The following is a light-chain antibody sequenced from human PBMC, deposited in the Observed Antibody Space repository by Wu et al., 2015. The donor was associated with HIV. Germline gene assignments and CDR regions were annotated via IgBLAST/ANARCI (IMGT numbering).Light chain of an antibody. CDR3: HQYNNWPRS. J-gene: IGKJ1*01. CDR1: QSVSSN. CDR2: GAS. Sequence: ETVMTQSPATLSVSPGERATLSCRASQSVSSNLAWYQQRPGQAPRLLIHGASTRASGIAARFNGSGSGTEFTLTISSLQSEDFAVYYCHQYNNWPRSFGQGTKVKSN. V-gene: IGKV3-15*01.